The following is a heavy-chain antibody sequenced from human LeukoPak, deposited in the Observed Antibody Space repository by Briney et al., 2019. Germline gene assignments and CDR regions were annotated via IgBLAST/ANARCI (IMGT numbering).Heavy chain of an antibody. CDR2: IYTSGST. Sequence: PSETLSLTCTVSGGSISSYYWSWIRQPAGKGLEWIGRIYTSGSTNYNPPLKSRVTMSVDTSKNQFSLKLSSVTAADTAVYYCARGPYCSGGSCYSGMGFDPWGQGTLVTVSS. CDR3: ARGPYCSGGSCYSGMGFDP. D-gene: IGHD2-15*01. V-gene: IGHV4-4*07. J-gene: IGHJ5*02. CDR1: GGSISSYY.